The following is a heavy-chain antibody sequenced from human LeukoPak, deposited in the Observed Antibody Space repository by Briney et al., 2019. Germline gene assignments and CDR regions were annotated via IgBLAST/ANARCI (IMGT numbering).Heavy chain of an antibody. D-gene: IGHD3-10*02. CDR1: GFTFSRRE. CDR3: ARASFTVFDLHFDQ. V-gene: IGHV3-48*03. Sequence: GGALTLSCSASGFTFSRREMAWVRQAPGKGLEGVSYLCYNGKTVLHADSVKGRFTISRDNAKNSLYLQMDSLRVQDTAFYFCARASFTVFDLHFDQWGQGTLATVSS. CDR2: LCYNGKTV. J-gene: IGHJ4*02.